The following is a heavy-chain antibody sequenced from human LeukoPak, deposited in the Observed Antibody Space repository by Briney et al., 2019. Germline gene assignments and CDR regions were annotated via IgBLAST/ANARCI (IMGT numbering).Heavy chain of an antibody. J-gene: IGHJ3*02. CDR1: GGSISSYY. CDR2: IYYSGST. D-gene: IGHD2-21*02. V-gene: IGHV4-59*01. Sequence: PSETLSLTCTVSGGSISSYYWSWIRQPPGKGLEWIGYIYYSGSTNYNPSLKSRVTISVDTSKNQFSLKLSSVTAADTAVYYCARSPYCGGDCYSEIDAFDIWGQGTMVTVSS. CDR3: ARSPYCGGDCYSEIDAFDI.